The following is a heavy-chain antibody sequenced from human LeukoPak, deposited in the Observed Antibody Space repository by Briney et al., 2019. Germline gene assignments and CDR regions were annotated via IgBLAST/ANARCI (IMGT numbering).Heavy chain of an antibody. Sequence: SETLSLTCAVYGGSFSGYYWSWIRQPPGKGLEWIGEINHSGSTNYNPSLKSRVTISVDTSKNQFPLKLSSVTAADTAVYYCARYCSSTSCYTETSFDYWGQGTLVTVSS. D-gene: IGHD2-2*02. CDR3: ARYCSSTSCYTETSFDY. V-gene: IGHV4-34*01. CDR2: INHSGST. CDR1: GGSFSGYY. J-gene: IGHJ4*02.